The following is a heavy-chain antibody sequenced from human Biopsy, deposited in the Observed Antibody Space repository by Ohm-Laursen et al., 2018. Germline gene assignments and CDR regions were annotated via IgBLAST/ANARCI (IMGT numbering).Heavy chain of an antibody. V-gene: IGHV1-46*01. D-gene: IGHD2-21*01. CDR1: GYNFGNYY. J-gene: IGHJ6*02. CDR2: LNPVAEAT. Sequence: ASVKASCKLSGYNFGNYYINWVRQVPGQGLEWLGVLNPVAEATIYAQKSQDRITLTRDTSTNTVYMDLTSLSFEDTAVYYCARESPLRLGVCGAIRCFKEVFGMDVWGQGTTVIVSS. CDR3: ARESPLRLGVCGAIRCFKEVFGMDV.